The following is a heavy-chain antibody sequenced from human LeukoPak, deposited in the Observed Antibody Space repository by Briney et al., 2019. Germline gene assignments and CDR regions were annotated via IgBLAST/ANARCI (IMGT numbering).Heavy chain of an antibody. CDR2: ISYDGSNK. CDR3: ARVRGSYDYSYYFDY. D-gene: IGHD5-12*01. V-gene: IGHV3-30-3*01. Sequence: SLRLSCAASGFTFSSYAMHWVRQAPGKGLEWVAVISYDGSNKYYADSVKGRFTISRDNSKNTLYLQMNSLRAEDTAVYYCARVRGSYDYSYYFDYWGQGTLVTVSS. J-gene: IGHJ4*02. CDR1: GFTFSSYA.